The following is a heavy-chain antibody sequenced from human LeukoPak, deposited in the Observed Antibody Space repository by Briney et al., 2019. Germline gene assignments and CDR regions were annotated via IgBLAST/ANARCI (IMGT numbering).Heavy chain of an antibody. CDR1: GGTFSSYA. Sequence: SAKVSCKASGGTFSSYAISWVRQAPGQGLEWMGRIIPIFGTANYAQKFQGRVTIATDESTSTAYMELSSLRSEDTAVYYCARVIRSWFDPWGQGTLVTVSS. CDR2: IIPIFGTA. CDR3: ARVIRSWFDP. D-gene: IGHD3-3*01. J-gene: IGHJ5*02. V-gene: IGHV1-69*05.